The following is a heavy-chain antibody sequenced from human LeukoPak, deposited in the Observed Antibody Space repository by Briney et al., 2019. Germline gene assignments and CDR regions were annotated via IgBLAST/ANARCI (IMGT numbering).Heavy chain of an antibody. J-gene: IGHJ4*02. CDR2: ISYDGSNK. V-gene: IGHV3-30-3*01. Sequence: GGSLRLSCAASGFTFSSYAMHWVRQAPGKGLEWVAVISYDGSNKYYADSVKGRFTISRDNSKNTLFLQINSLRAEDTAVYYCANGLPTTHWGQGTLVTVSS. CDR1: GFTFSSYA. CDR3: ANGLPTTH. D-gene: IGHD5-18*01.